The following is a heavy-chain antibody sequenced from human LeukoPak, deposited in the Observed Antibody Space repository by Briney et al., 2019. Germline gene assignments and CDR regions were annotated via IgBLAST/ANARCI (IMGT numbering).Heavy chain of an antibody. J-gene: IGHJ4*02. CDR2: IKQDGSEK. D-gene: IGHD3-9*01. CDR3: AKGNYDILTGYLHGVDY. CDR1: GFTCSSYW. V-gene: IGHV3-7*01. Sequence: PGGSLRLSCAASGFTCSSYWMSWVRQAPGKGLEWVANIKQDGSEKYYVDSVKGRFTISRDNAKNSLYLQMNSLRAEDTAVYYCAKGNYDILTGYLHGVDYWGQGTLVTVSS.